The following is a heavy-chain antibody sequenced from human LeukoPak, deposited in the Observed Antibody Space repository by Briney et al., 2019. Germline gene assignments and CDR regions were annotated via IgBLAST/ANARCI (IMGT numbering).Heavy chain of an antibody. Sequence: ASVKVSCRASGYTFTGYYMHWVRQAPGQGLEWMGWINPNSGGTNYAQKFQGRVTMTRNTSISTAYMELSSLRSEDTAVYYCARGDPGVTWGFYVGAVAGWGQGTLVTVSS. CDR2: INPNSGGT. V-gene: IGHV1-2*02. CDR3: ARGDPGVTWGFYVGAVAG. CDR1: GYTFTGYY. D-gene: IGHD1-26*01. J-gene: IGHJ4*02.